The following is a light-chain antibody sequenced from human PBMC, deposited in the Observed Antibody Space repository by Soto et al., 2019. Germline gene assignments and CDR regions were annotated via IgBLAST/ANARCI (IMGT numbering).Light chain of an antibody. V-gene: IGKV1-39*01. CDR2: AAS. CDR1: QSISSH. J-gene: IGKJ4*01. Sequence: IQMTQSPPSRSASFGDRVTITWRASQSISSHLNWYQQKPGKAPKLLIYAASSLQSGVPSRFSGSGSGTDFTLTISSLKHEDFATYYCQQSYSIPVTFGRGTKVDIK. CDR3: QQSYSIPVT.